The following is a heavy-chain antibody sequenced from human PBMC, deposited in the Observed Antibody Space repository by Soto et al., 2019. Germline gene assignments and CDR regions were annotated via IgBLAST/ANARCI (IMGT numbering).Heavy chain of an antibody. Sequence: GAXVKVSCKASGYTFTSYGISWVRQAPGQGLEWMGWISAYNGNTNYAQKLQGRVTMTTDTSTSTAYMELRSLRSDDTAVYYCARNSRFRYSSSWFLVDFDYCGQGTLVTXSS. CDR1: GYTFTSYG. V-gene: IGHV1-18*04. CDR2: ISAYNGNT. CDR3: ARNSRFRYSSSWFLVDFDY. J-gene: IGHJ4*02. D-gene: IGHD6-13*01.